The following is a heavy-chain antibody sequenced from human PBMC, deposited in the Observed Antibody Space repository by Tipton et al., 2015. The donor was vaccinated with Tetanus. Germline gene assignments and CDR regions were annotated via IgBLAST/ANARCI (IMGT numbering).Heavy chain of an antibody. Sequence: TLSLTCTVSGGSINSYYWSWLRLPPGKALEWIGYIYFSGHTKYSPSLNSRVTMSVDTSNNQFSLRLTSVNEADTAIYYCARHSGWYNFYNGMDVWGQGTTFTVSS. D-gene: IGHD6-19*01. V-gene: IGHV4-59*08. CDR2: IYFSGHT. CDR3: ARHSGWYNFYNGMDV. J-gene: IGHJ6*02. CDR1: GGSINSYY.